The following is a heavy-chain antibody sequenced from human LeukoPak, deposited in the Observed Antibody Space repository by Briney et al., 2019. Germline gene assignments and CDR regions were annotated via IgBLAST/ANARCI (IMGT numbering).Heavy chain of an antibody. CDR1: GGTFSSYA. D-gene: IGHD6-19*01. CDR2: IIPIFGTA. J-gene: IGHJ4*02. Sequence: SVKVSCKASGGTFSSYAISWVRQALGQGLEWMGGIIPIFGTANYAQKFQGRVTITADESTSTAYMELSSLRSEDTAVYYCARESSFFNSSGWYEAPDYWGQGTLVTVSS. CDR3: ARESSFFNSSGWYEAPDY. V-gene: IGHV1-69*13.